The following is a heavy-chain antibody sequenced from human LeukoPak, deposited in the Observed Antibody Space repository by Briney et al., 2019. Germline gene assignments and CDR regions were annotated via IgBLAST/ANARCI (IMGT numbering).Heavy chain of an antibody. D-gene: IGHD3-10*01. CDR2: INPNSGGT. V-gene: IGHV1-2*02. J-gene: IGHJ4*02. Sequence: ASVKVSCKASGYIFTGYYMHWVRQAPGQGLEWMGWINPNSGGTNYAQKFQGRVTMTRDPSSSTVYMELSRLRSNDTAVYYCARKWGMGRGVIPLDYWGQGALVTVSS. CDR3: ARKWGMGRGVIPLDY. CDR1: GYIFTGYY.